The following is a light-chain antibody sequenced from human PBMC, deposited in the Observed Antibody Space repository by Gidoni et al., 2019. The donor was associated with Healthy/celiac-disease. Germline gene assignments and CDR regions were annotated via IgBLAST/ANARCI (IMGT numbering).Light chain of an antibody. CDR2: GAS. V-gene: IGKV3-15*01. J-gene: IGKJ1*01. CDR3: QQYNNWPPQRT. CDR1: QSVSSN. Sequence: EIVMTQSPATLSVSPGERATLSCRASQSVSSNLAWYQQKPGQAPRLLIYGASTRATGIPARFSGSGSGTEFTLTISSLQSEDFAVYYCQQYNNWPPQRTFXQXTKVEIK.